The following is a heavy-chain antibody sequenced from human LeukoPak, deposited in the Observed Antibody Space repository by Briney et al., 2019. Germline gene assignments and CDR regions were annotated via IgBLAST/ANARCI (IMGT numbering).Heavy chain of an antibody. J-gene: IGHJ4*02. CDR1: GGSISSCY. V-gene: IGHV4-4*07. Sequence: SETLSLTCTVSGGSISSCYWSWIRQPAGKGLEWIGRIYTSGSTNYNPSLKSRVTMSVDTSKNQFSLKLSSVTAADTAVYYCARSSIYYYDSSGSPEFDYWGQGTLVTVSS. CDR3: ARSSIYYYDSSGSPEFDY. D-gene: IGHD3-22*01. CDR2: IYTSGST.